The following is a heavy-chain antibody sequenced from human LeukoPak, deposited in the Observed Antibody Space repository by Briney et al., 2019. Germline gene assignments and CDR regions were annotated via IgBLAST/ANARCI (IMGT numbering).Heavy chain of an antibody. J-gene: IGHJ4*02. D-gene: IGHD3-22*01. V-gene: IGHV5-51*01. CDR2: IYPGDSDT. CDR1: GYSFTTYW. Sequence: GESLRISCQGSGYSFTTYWVGWVRQMPGKGLEWMGVIYPGDSDTRYSPSFQGQVTISVDKSISTAYLQWSSLKASDTAMYYCARHDSSRLYWGQGTLVTVSS. CDR3: ARHDSSRLY.